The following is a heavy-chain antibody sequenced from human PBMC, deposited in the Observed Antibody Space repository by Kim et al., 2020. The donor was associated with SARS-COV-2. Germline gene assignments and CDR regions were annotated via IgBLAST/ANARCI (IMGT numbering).Heavy chain of an antibody. Sequence: GGSLRLSCAASGFTFDDYAMHWVRQAPGKGLEWVSGISWNSGSIGYADSVKGRFTISRDNAKNSLYLQMNSLRAEDTALYYCGTGADTPFDIWGQGTMVTVSS. J-gene: IGHJ3*02. CDR2: ISWNSGSI. CDR3: GTGADTPFDI. CDR1: GFTFDDYA. D-gene: IGHD3-10*01. V-gene: IGHV3-9*01.